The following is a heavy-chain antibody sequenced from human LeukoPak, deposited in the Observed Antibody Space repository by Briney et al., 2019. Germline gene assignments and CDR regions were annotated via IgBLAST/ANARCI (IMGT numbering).Heavy chain of an antibody. J-gene: IGHJ4*02. Sequence: ASVKVSCKVSGYALTELSMRWVRQAPGKGLEWMGGFDPEDGETIYAQKFQGRVTMTEDTSTDTAYMELSSLRSEDTAVYYCATGIAVAGTPVTLDYWGQGTLVTVSS. D-gene: IGHD6-19*01. CDR2: FDPEDGET. V-gene: IGHV1-24*01. CDR3: ATGIAVAGTPVTLDY. CDR1: GYALTELS.